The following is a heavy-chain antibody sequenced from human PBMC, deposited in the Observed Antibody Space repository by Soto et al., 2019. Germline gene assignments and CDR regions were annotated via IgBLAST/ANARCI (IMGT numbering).Heavy chain of an antibody. CDR2: IWYDGSNK. D-gene: IGHD3-9*01. J-gene: IGHJ4*02. CDR1: GFTFSSYG. Sequence: QVQLVESGGGVVQPGRSLRLSCAASGFTFSSYGMHWVRQAPGKGLEWVAVIWYDGSNKYYADSVKGRFTISRDNSKNTLYMQMNSLRAEDTAVYYCARDYDILTGASYYFDYWGQGTLVTVSS. CDR3: ARDYDILTGASYYFDY. V-gene: IGHV3-33*01.